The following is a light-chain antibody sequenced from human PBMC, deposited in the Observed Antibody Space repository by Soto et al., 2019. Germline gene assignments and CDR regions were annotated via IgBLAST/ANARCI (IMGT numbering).Light chain of an antibody. V-gene: IGLV1-47*01. CDR1: SSNIGRNY. J-gene: IGLJ2*01. CDR3: ATWDDSLGGPG. Sequence: QSVLTQTPSVSGTPGQRVNISCSGSSSNIGRNYVYWYHQFPGTAPKLLIYRDNERPSGVPDRFSGSKSGTSASLAISGLRSGDEADYHCATWDDSLGGPGFGGGTKVTVL. CDR2: RDN.